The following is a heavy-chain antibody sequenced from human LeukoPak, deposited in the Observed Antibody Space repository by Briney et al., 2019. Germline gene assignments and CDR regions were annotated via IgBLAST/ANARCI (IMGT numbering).Heavy chain of an antibody. CDR3: ARDAGRYFDWLGY. J-gene: IGHJ4*02. CDR2: ISYDGSNK. CDR1: GFTFSSYG. D-gene: IGHD3-9*01. V-gene: IGHV3-30*03. Sequence: PGGSLRLSCAASGFTFSSYGMHWVRQAPGKGLEWVAVISYDGSNKYYADSVKGRFTISRDNSKNTLYLQMNSLGAEDTAVYYCARDAGRYFDWLGYWGQGTLVTVSS.